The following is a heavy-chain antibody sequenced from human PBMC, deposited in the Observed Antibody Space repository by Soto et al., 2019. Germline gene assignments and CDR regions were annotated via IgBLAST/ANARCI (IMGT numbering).Heavy chain of an antibody. Sequence: TSETLSLTCTVSGGSISSYDWSWIRQPPGKGLEWIGYIYYSGSTNYNPSLKSRVTISVDTSKNQFSLKLSSVTAADTAVYYCARAGWGDYDFWSGPYYMDVWGKGTTLTVSS. CDR3: ARAGWGDYDFWSGPYYMDV. CDR2: IYYSGST. J-gene: IGHJ6*03. CDR1: GGSISSYD. V-gene: IGHV4-59*01. D-gene: IGHD3-3*01.